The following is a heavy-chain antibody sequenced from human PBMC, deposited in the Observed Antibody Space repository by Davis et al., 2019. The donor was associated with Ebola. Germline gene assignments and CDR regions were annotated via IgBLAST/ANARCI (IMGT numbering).Heavy chain of an antibody. CDR1: GYTFISYD. J-gene: IGHJ5*02. Sequence: AASVKVSCKASGYTFISYDINWVRQATGQGLEWMGWMNPNSGNTGYAQKFQGRVTMTRNTSISTAYMELRSLRSEDTAVYYCARGRAVRPRFDWFDPWGQGTLVTVSS. CDR3: ARGRAVRPRFDWFDP. D-gene: IGHD6-6*01. V-gene: IGHV1-8*01. CDR2: MNPNSGNT.